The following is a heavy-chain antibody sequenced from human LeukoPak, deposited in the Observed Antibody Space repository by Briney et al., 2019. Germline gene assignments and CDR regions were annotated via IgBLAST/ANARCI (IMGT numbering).Heavy chain of an antibody. D-gene: IGHD4-17*01. Sequence: GGSLRLSCAASGFTFSSYSMNWVRQAPGKGLEWVSSISSSSSYIYYADSVKGRFTISRDNAKNTLYLQMNSLRAEDTAVYYCAREGHDDGDYHFDYWGQGTLVTVSS. CDR2: ISSSSSYI. CDR1: GFTFSSYS. V-gene: IGHV3-21*01. CDR3: AREGHDDGDYHFDY. J-gene: IGHJ4*02.